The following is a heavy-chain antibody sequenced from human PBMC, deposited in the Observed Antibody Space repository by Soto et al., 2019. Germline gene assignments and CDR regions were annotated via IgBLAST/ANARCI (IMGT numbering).Heavy chain of an antibody. CDR3: ARGGRRSPGMDV. V-gene: IGHV4-31*03. CDR1: GGSISSGGYY. Sequence: QVQVQESGPGLVNPSQTLSLTCTVSGGSISSGGYYWSWIRQHPGKGLEWIGYIYYSGSTYYNPSLKSRVTISVDTSKNQFSLKLSSVTAADTAVYYCARGGRRSPGMDVWGQATTVTVSS. J-gene: IGHJ6*02. CDR2: IYYSGST.